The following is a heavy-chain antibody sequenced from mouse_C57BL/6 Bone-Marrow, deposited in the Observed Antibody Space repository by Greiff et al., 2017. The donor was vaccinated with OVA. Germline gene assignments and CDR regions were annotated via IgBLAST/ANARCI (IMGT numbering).Heavy chain of an antibody. Sequence: VKLKQPGAELVKPGASVTLSCTASGYTFTSYWMHWVQQWPGQGLEWIGMIYPNSGSANYNAKFTSMATLTVDKSSSTDYMQRSSLTSEDSAVYYCARSYSSGYLDYWGQGTTLTVSS. J-gene: IGHJ2*01. CDR1: GYTFTSYW. CDR3: ARSYSSGYLDY. V-gene: IGHV1-64*01. CDR2: IYPNSGSA. D-gene: IGHD3-2*02.